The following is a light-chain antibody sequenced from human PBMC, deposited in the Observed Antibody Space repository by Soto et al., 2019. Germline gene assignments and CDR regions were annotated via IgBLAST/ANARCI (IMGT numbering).Light chain of an antibody. J-gene: IGKJ2*01. Sequence: AIPMTKSSASFSTSPGDRVTITCQASEGISSCLAWYQQKPGTAPKLLIYAASTLQSGVPSRFSGSGSGTDFTLTISCLQSEYFATYYCQQYYSYPPTFGQGTKLEIK. V-gene: IGKV1-8*01. CDR1: EGISSC. CDR3: QQYYSYPPT. CDR2: AAS.